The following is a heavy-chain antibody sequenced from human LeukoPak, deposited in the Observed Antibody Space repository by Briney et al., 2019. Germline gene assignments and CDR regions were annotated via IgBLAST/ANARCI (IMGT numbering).Heavy chain of an antibody. Sequence: PWASVKVSCKASGGTFSSYAISWVRQAPGQGLEWMGGIIPIFGTANYAQKFQGRVTITADESTSTAYMELSSLRSEDTAVYYCARDIQYYYDSSDTYAFDIWGQGTMVTVSS. D-gene: IGHD3-22*01. J-gene: IGHJ3*02. V-gene: IGHV1-69*13. CDR3: ARDIQYYYDSSDTYAFDI. CDR2: IIPIFGTA. CDR1: GGTFSSYA.